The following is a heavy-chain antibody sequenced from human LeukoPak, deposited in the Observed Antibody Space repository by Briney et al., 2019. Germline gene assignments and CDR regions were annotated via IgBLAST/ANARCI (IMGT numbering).Heavy chain of an antibody. CDR1: GGSFSGYY. D-gene: IGHD5-12*01. CDR2: INHSGST. Sequence: PSETLSLTCAVYGGSFSGYYWSWIRQPPGKGLEWIGEINHSGSTNYNPSLKSRVTISVDTSKNQFSLKLSSVIAADTAVYYCARGEQLDIVATMGWFDPWGQGTLVTVSS. CDR3: ARGEQLDIVATMGWFDP. J-gene: IGHJ5*02. V-gene: IGHV4-34*01.